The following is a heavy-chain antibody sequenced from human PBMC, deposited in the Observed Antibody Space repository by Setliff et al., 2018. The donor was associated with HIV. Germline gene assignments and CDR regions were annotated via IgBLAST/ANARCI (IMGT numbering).Heavy chain of an antibody. CDR1: GYTFTQSHD. CDR3: ANGGSGGQFDH. D-gene: IGHD3-16*01. J-gene: IGHJ4*02. Sequence: GSVKVSCKTSGYTFTQSHDLHWVRQVPGQGPEWMGWINLVTTKTAYLQKFQGRVIITRDTSASTAYMEMSSLRSEDTAVYYCANGGSGGQFDHWGQGTLVTVSS. V-gene: IGHV1-3*01. CDR2: INLVTTKT.